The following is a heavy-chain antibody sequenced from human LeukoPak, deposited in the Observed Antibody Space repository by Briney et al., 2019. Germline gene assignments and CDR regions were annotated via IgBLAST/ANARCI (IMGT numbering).Heavy chain of an antibody. Sequence: ASVKVSCKASGYTLTDYYIHWARQAPGQGLEWMGWINPNSGVTNYAQKFQGRVTLTRDTPISTAYMEVSRLRSDDTAVYYCARAHMTTVTLGDYWGQGSLVTVSS. CDR3: ARAHMTTVTLGDY. CDR1: GYTLTDYY. V-gene: IGHV1-2*02. CDR2: INPNSGVT. J-gene: IGHJ4*02. D-gene: IGHD4-11*01.